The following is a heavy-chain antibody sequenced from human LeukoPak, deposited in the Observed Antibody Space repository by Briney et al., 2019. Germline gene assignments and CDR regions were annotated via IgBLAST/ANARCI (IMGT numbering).Heavy chain of an antibody. Sequence: GGSLRLSCAASGFTFSSYSMNWVRQAPGKGLEWVSYISSSSSTIYYADSVKGRFTIPRDNAKNSLYLQMNSLRAEDTAVYYCARGGTYCSGGSCYSDDYWGQGTLVTVSS. V-gene: IGHV3-48*01. CDR2: ISSSSSTI. D-gene: IGHD2-15*01. CDR3: ARGGTYCSGGSCYSDDY. CDR1: GFTFSSYS. J-gene: IGHJ4*02.